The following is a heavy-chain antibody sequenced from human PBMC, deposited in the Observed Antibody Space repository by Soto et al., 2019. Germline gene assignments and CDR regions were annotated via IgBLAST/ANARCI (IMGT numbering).Heavy chain of an antibody. CDR1: GGSFSGYY. CDR2: INHSGST. D-gene: IGHD6-6*01. J-gene: IGHJ6*02. V-gene: IGHV4-34*01. Sequence: SETLSLTCAVYGGSFSGYYWSWIRQPPGKGLEWIGEINHSGSTNYNPSLKSRVTISVDTSKNQFSLKLSSVTAADTAVYYCARERDSSSSEVKLYGMDVWGQGTTVTVSS. CDR3: ARERDSSSSEVKLYGMDV.